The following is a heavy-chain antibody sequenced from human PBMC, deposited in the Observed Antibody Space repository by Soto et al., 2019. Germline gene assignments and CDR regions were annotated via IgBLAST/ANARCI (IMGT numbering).Heavy chain of an antibody. CDR3: ARELVVVVAATPNYYYYGMDV. CDR2: ISAYNGNT. V-gene: IGHV1-18*01. J-gene: IGHJ6*02. D-gene: IGHD2-15*01. Sequence: QVQLVQSGAEVKKPEASVKVSCKASGYTFTSYGISWVRQAPGQGLEWMGWISAYNGNTNYAQKLQGRVTMTTDTSTSTAYMELRSLRSDATAVYYCARELVVVVAATPNYYYYGMDVWGQGTTVTVSS. CDR1: GYTFTSYG.